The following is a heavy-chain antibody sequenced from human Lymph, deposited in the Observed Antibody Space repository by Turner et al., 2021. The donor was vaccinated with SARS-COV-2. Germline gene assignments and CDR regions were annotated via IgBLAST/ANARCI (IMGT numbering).Heavy chain of an antibody. D-gene: IGHD6-6*01. CDR3: ARDFEQLVQFDYYGMDV. V-gene: IGHV3-30-3*01. J-gene: IGHJ6*02. Sequence: QVQLVESGGGVVQPGRFLRLSCAASGFTFSSDAMYWVRQAPGKGLEWVAVISYDGLNKYYADTVKGRLTISRDNSKNTLYLQMNSLRAEDTAVYYCARDFEQLVQFDYYGMDVWGQGTTVTVSS. CDR2: ISYDGLNK. CDR1: GFTFSSDA.